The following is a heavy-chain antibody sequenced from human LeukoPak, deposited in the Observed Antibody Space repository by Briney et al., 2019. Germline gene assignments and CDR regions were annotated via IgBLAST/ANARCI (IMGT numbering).Heavy chain of an antibody. CDR2: ISSSSSYI. CDR3: ARVGRTAMVFDY. Sequence: PGGSLRLSCAASGFTFSSYSMNWVRQAPGKGLEWVSSISSSSSYIYYADSVKGRFTISRDNAKNSLYLQMNSLRAEDTAVYYCARVGRTAMVFDYWGQGTLVTVSS. V-gene: IGHV3-21*01. J-gene: IGHJ4*02. CDR1: GFTFSSYS. D-gene: IGHD5-18*01.